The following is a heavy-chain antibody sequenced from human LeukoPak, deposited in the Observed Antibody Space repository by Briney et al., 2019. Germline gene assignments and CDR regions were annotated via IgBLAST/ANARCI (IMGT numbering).Heavy chain of an antibody. D-gene: IGHD3-10*01. CDR3: ASHFFCDGSPFDR. J-gene: IGHJ4*02. CDR2: ISYSGST. Sequence: SETLSLTCTVSGDSISSYYWSWIRQPPGKGLEWIGCISYSGSTNYNPSLKSRVTISVDTSKNQLSLKLSSVTAADTATYYCASHFFCDGSPFDRWGQGTLVAVSS. CDR1: GDSISSYY. V-gene: IGHV4-59*01.